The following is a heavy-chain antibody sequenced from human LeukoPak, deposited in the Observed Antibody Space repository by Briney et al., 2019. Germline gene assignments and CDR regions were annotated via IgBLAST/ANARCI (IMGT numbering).Heavy chain of an antibody. J-gene: IGHJ4*02. CDR2: IYYSGTT. CDR3: ARVGIATVTTSFDY. D-gene: IGHD4-17*01. V-gene: IGHV4-59*06. Sequence: SETLSLTCAVSGGSISSFYWSWIRQHPGKGLEWIGYIYYSGTTYYNPSLKSRLIISVDTSKNQFSLKLSSVTAADTAVYYCARVGIATVTTSFDYWGQGTLVTVSS. CDR1: GGSISSFY.